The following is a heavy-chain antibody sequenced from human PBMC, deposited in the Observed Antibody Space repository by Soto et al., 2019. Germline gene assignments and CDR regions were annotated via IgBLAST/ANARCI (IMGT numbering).Heavy chain of an antibody. CDR1: GGSISSSSYY. D-gene: IGHD3-10*01. V-gene: IGHV4-39*01. J-gene: IGHJ6*02. Sequence: PSETLSLTCTVSGGSISSSSYYWGCIRQPPGKGLEWIGSIYYSGSTYYNPSLKSRVTISVDTSKNQFSLKLSSVTAADTAVYYCARHQRMVRGVIGYYGMDVWGQGTTVS. CDR3: ARHQRMVRGVIGYYGMDV. CDR2: IYYSGST.